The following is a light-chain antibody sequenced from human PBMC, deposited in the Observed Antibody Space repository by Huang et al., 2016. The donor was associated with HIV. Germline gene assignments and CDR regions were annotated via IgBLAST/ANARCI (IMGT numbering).Light chain of an antibody. CDR2: DAA. CDR1: RHIYSY. CDR3: QQYDSLPRT. J-gene: IGKJ3*01. V-gene: IGKV1-33*01. Sequence: DIQMTQSPSSLSASIGDRVTITCRASRHIYSYLNWYQHRPGKAPKLLIYDAANLEVGVPSRVIGSGSGRNFTLIISSLQPEDFATYYCQQYDSLPRTFGPGTKV.